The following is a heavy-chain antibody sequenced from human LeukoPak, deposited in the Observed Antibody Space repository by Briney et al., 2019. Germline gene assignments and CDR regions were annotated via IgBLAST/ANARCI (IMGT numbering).Heavy chain of an antibody. Sequence: ASVTVSCKASGGTFSSYAISWVRQAPGQGLEWMGGIIPIFGTANYAQKFQGRVTITAHQSTSTAYMELSSLRSEDTAVYYCARGDSGSSHMDVWGKGTTVTVSS. J-gene: IGHJ6*04. CDR2: IIPIFGTA. CDR1: GGTFSSYA. V-gene: IGHV1-69*13. D-gene: IGHD3-10*01. CDR3: ARGDSGSSHMDV.